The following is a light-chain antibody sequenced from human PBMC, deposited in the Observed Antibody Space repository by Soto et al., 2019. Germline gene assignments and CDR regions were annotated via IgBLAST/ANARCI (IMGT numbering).Light chain of an antibody. V-gene: IGLV2-14*01. CDR2: EVS. J-gene: IGLJ1*01. CDR3: SSYTRSSTYV. CDR1: SSDVGGYNY. Sequence: QSALTQPASVSGSPGQSITISCTGTSSDVGGYNYVSWYQQHPGKAPKLMIYEVSNRPSGVSNRFSGSKSGNTASLTISGLHAEDVADYYCSSYTRSSTYVFGTGTKVTVL.